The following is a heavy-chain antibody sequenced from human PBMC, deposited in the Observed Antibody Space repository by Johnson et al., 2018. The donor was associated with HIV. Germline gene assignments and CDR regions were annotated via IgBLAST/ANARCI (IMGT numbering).Heavy chain of an antibody. CDR1: GFTFSSYA. V-gene: IGHV3-30-3*01. Sequence: VQLVESGGGVVQPGRSLRLSCAASGFTFSSYAMHWVRQAPGKGLEWVAVISYDGSNKYYADSVKGRFTISRDNSKNTLYLQMNSLRAEDTAVYYGARDAVGGAFDIWGQGTMVTVSS. J-gene: IGHJ3*02. D-gene: IGHD6-19*01. CDR3: ARDAVGGAFDI. CDR2: ISYDGSNK.